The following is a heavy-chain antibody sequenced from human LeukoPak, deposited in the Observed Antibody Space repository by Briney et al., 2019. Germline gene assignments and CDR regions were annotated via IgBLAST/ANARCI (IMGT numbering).Heavy chain of an antibody. CDR3: ARGVPAEDAFDI. CDR1: GFTFTRYG. CDR2: IIPIFGTA. Sequence: PWAPVKVSCKASGFTFTRYGISWVRQAPGQGLEWMGGIIPIFGTANYAQKFQGRVTITADESTSTAYMELSSLRSEDTAAYYCARGVPAEDAFDIWGQGTMVTVSS. V-gene: IGHV1-69*13. D-gene: IGHD2-2*01. J-gene: IGHJ3*02.